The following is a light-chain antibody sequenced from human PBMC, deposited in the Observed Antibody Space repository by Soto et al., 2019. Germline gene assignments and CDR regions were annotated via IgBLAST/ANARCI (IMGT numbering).Light chain of an antibody. CDR3: GSYTSLSTVV. Sequence: QSALNQPASVSGSPGQSITISCTGTSSDVGGYNHVSWYQHSPGKAPKLILFAVSDRPSGVSHRFSGSKSGNTASLTISCLQDEDEADYYCGSYTSLSTVVFGGGTKVTVL. CDR1: SSDVGGYNH. J-gene: IGLJ2*01. V-gene: IGLV2-14*01. CDR2: AVS.